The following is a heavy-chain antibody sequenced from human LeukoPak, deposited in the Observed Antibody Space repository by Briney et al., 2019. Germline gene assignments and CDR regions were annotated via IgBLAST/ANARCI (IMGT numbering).Heavy chain of an antibody. CDR1: GLTFRNYA. V-gene: IGHV3-23*01. CDR2: VRGKGDER. D-gene: IGHD3-10*01. J-gene: IGHJ5*02. Sequence: PGGSLRLSCTVSGLTFRNYAMTWVRQAPGKGLEWLSTVRGKGDERFYADSVKGRFTRSRDNSENTLNLQMNSLRVEDTALYYCAKGGHYSFFDAWGQGILVTVSS. CDR3: AKGGHYSFFDA.